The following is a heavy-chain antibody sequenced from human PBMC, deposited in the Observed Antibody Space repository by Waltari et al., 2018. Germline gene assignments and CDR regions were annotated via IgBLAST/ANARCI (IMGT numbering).Heavy chain of an antibody. D-gene: IGHD2-15*01. Sequence: QVQLVESGGGVVQPGRSLRLSCAASGFTFSSDGMHWVRQAQGKGLEWVAVIWYDGSNKYYADSVKGRFTISRDNSKNTLYLQMNSLRAEDTAVYYCARSPDLVVAAIDYYYGMDVWGQGTTVTVSS. CDR2: IWYDGSNK. J-gene: IGHJ6*02. CDR3: ARSPDLVVAAIDYYYGMDV. CDR1: GFTFSSDG. V-gene: IGHV3-33*01.